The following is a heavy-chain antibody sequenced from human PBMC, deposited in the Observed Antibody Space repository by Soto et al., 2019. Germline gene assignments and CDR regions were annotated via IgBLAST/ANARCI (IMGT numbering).Heavy chain of an antibody. CDR1: GFTFSSYA. J-gene: IGHJ4*02. CDR2: ISYDGSNK. D-gene: IGHD3-10*01. CDR3: ARMVTMVRGVITNRDY. Sequence: VGSLRLSCAASGFTFSSYAMHWVRQAPGKGLEWVAVISYDGSNKYYADSVKGRFTISRDNSKDTLYLQMNSLRAEDTAVYYCARMVTMVRGVITNRDYCGQRTLVTVSS. V-gene: IGHV3-30-3*01.